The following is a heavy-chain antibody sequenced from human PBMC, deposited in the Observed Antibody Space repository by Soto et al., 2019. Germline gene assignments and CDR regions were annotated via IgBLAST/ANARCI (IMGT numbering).Heavy chain of an antibody. CDR2: IKEDGSEK. CDR3: ARGSSGYGLMWFGEFLSSFDY. Sequence: EVQLVDSGGGLVQPGGSLRLSCAASGFTFSHHWMNWVRQAPGKGLEWVANIKEDGSEKFYVDSVKGRFTISRDNGKNSLYLQMNSLPADDTALYYCARGSSGYGLMWFGEFLSSFDYWGQGTLVTVSS. V-gene: IGHV3-7*01. CDR1: GFTFSHHW. D-gene: IGHD3-10*01. J-gene: IGHJ4*02.